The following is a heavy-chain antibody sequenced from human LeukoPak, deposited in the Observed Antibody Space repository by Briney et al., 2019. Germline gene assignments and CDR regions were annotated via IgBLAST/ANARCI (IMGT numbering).Heavy chain of an antibody. V-gene: IGHV3-23*01. J-gene: IGHJ4*02. CDR3: AKASSSNWNYVYSDS. Sequence: GGSLRLSCAASGFTFSSYAMSCVRRAPGKGLEWVSAISVSDGSTYYADSVKGRFTISRDNSKNTLYLQINSLRAEDTAVYYCAKASSSNWNYVYSDSWGQGTLVTVSS. CDR1: GFTFSSYA. CDR2: ISVSDGST. D-gene: IGHD1-7*01.